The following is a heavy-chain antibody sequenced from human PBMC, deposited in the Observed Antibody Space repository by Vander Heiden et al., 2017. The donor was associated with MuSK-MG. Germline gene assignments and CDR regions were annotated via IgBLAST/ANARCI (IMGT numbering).Heavy chain of an antibody. Sequence: QVQLVESGGGVVQPGRSLRLSCAASGFTFSSYGMHWVRQAPGKGLEWVAVIWYDGSNKYYADSVKGRFTISRDNSKNTLYLQMNSLRAEDTAVYYCARSGASSSRPVGYFDYWGQGTLVTVSS. CDR1: GFTFSSYG. CDR2: IWYDGSNK. CDR3: ARSGASSSRPVGYFDY. V-gene: IGHV3-33*01. D-gene: IGHD6-6*01. J-gene: IGHJ4*02.